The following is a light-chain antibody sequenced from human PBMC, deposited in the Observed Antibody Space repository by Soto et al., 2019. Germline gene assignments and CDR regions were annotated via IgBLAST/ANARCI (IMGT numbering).Light chain of an antibody. Sequence: EIVLTQSPGTLSLSPGERATLSCRASQSVSSSYLAWYQQKPGQAPRLLIYGASSRATGVPARFSGSRSGTDFTLTISSLEPEDFAVYFCQQRSEWPITFGQGTRLEI. CDR1: QSVSSSY. V-gene: IGKV3D-20*02. CDR3: QQRSEWPIT. J-gene: IGKJ5*01. CDR2: GAS.